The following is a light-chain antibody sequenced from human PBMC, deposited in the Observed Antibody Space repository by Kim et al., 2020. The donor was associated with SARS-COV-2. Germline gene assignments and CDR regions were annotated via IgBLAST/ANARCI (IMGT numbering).Light chain of an antibody. J-gene: IGLJ1*01. CDR3: GTWDDRLNSYV. CDR1: SSNIVNNY. Sequence: GQQGTISCSGSSSNIVNNYVSWYQQLPGTAPKRLIYDNNNRPSGIPDRFSGSKSGATATLGITGLQTGDEADYHCGTWDDRLNSYVFGAGTKVTVL. V-gene: IGLV1-51*01. CDR2: DNN.